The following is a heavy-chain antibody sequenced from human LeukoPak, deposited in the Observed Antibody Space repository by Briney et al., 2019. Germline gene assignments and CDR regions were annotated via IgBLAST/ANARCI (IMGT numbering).Heavy chain of an antibody. V-gene: IGHV3-48*01. CDR2: ISSSSGSI. Sequence: PGGSLRLSCAASGFTFSSYSMNWVRQAPGKGLEWVSYISSSSGSIYYVDSVKGRFTISRENAKNSLYLQMNSPRVGDTAVYYCARGRGWGTFDIWGQGTMVTVSS. J-gene: IGHJ3*02. D-gene: IGHD3-10*01. CDR1: GFTFSSYS. CDR3: ARGRGWGTFDI.